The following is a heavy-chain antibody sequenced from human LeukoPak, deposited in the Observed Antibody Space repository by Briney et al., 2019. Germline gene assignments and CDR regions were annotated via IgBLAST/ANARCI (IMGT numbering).Heavy chain of an antibody. CDR3: ARGTDYYYGMDV. V-gene: IGHV1-3*01. CDR2: INAGNGNT. CDR1: GYTFTSYA. D-gene: IGHD3/OR15-3a*01. J-gene: IGHJ6*02. Sequence: GASVKVSCKASGYTFTSYAMHWVRQAPGQRLEWMGWINAGNGNTKYSQKFQGRVTITRDTSASTAYMVLSSLRSEDTAVYYCARGTDYYYGMDVWGQGTTVTVSS.